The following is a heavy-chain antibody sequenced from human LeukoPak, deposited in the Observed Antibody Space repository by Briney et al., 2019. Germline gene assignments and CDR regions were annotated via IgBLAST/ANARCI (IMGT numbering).Heavy chain of an antibody. V-gene: IGHV4-59*01. CDR1: GGSISSYY. CDR2: TFYSGST. J-gene: IGHJ4*01. Sequence: SETLCLSCTASGGSISSYYWSWVRQPPGKGLEWIWYTFYSGSTNYNPHLMSRVTTSLETTNTQFPHKLSSVTPADTTVFYCAGVASKEGFNYW. D-gene: IGHD4-11*01. CDR3: AGVASKEGFNY.